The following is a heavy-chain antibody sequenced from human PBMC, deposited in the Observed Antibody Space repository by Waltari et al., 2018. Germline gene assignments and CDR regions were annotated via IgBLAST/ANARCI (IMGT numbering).Heavy chain of an antibody. J-gene: IGHJ4*02. CDR3: ARDLYDTGSGDYPGRDF. V-gene: IGHV3-74*01. D-gene: IGHD1-26*01. CDR1: GFTFSNFW. CDR2: MDSGGSDT. Sequence: EVQLVESGGVLVHPGGSLRLSCAASGFTFSNFWMHWVRQAPGKGLVGVSRMDSGGSDTSYAGSVKGRFTISRDNTKNTLYLQMNSLRGEDTGVYYCARDLYDTGSGDYPGRDFWGQGTLVTVAS.